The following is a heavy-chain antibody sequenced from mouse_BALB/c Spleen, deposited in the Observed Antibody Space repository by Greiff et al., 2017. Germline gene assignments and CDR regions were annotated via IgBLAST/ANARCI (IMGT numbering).Heavy chain of an antibody. CDR2: ISSGGST. V-gene: IGHV5-6-5*01. CDR1: GFTFSSYA. J-gene: IGHJ4*01. D-gene: IGHD1-1*01. Sequence: EVHLVESGGGLVKPGGSLKLSCAASGFTFSSYAMSWVRQTPEKRLEWVASISSGGSTYYPDSVKGRFTISRDNARNILYLQMSSLRSEDTAMYYCARGGDYYGSSYYAMDYWGQGTSVTVSS. CDR3: ARGGDYYGSSYYAMDY.